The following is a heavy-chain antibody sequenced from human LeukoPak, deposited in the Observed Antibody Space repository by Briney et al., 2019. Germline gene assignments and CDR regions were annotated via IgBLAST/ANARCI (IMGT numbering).Heavy chain of an antibody. CDR2: ISAYNGNT. CDR1: GYTFISYG. CDR3: ARGEVGGSYGIAFDY. Sequence: ASVKVSCKASGYTFISYGISWVRQAPGQGLEWMGWISAYNGNTNYARKFQGRVTMTTDTSTSTAYMELRSLRSDDTAVYYCARGEVGGSYGIAFDYWGQGTLVTVSS. D-gene: IGHD1-26*01. J-gene: IGHJ4*02. V-gene: IGHV1-18*01.